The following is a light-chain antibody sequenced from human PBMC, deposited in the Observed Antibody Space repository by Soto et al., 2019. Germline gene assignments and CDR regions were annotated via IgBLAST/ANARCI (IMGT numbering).Light chain of an antibody. CDR1: SGSIARNY. V-gene: IGLV6-57*04. CDR2: EDN. J-gene: IGLJ2*01. Sequence: NFMLTQPHSVSEAPGKTVTISCTRSSGSIARNYVQWYQQRPGSAPTTLIYEDNERPSGVPDRFSGSIDSSSNSASLTISGIRSGKGADYHCQFYNRKNPVVFGGGTKLPAL. CDR3: QFYNRKNPVV.